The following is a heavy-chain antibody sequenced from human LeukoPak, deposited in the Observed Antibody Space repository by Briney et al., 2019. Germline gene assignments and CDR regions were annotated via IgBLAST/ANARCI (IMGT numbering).Heavy chain of an antibody. D-gene: IGHD4-11*01. Sequence: GGSLRLSCAASGFTFSSYSMNWVRQAPGKGLEWVSSISSSSSYICYADSVKGRFTISRDNAKNSLYLQMNSLKAEDTAVYYCARDPSYNYYYYYYMDVWGKGTTVTVSS. V-gene: IGHV3-21*01. CDR2: ISSSSSYI. J-gene: IGHJ6*03. CDR3: ARDPSYNYYYYYYMDV. CDR1: GFTFSSYS.